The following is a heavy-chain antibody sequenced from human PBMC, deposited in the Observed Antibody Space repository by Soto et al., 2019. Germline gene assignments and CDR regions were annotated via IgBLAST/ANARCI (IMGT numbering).Heavy chain of an antibody. CDR1: GFTFSNYG. D-gene: IGHD2-15*01. Sequence: QAQLVESGGGVVQPGRSLRLSCAASGFTFSNYGIHWVRQASGKGLEWVAVISYDGSKKLYAESVKGRFTISRDNSKNTVYLQMNSLRAEDKAMYYCAKSAYSEWYFDVWGRGTLLTVSS. J-gene: IGHJ2*01. V-gene: IGHV3-30*18. CDR2: ISYDGSKK. CDR3: AKSAYSEWYFDV.